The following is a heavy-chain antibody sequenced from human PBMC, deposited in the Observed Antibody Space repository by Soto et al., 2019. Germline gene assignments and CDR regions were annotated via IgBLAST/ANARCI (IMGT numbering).Heavy chain of an antibody. CDR1: GFTVSSNC. Sequence: GGSLRLSCAASGFTVSSNCMSWVRQAPGKGLEWVSVIYSGGSTYYADSVKGRFTISRDNSKNTLYLQMNSLRAEDTAVYYCARGQDGDYGTALDIWGQGTMVTVSS. J-gene: IGHJ3*02. D-gene: IGHD4-17*01. V-gene: IGHV3-66*01. CDR3: ARGQDGDYGTALDI. CDR2: IYSGGST.